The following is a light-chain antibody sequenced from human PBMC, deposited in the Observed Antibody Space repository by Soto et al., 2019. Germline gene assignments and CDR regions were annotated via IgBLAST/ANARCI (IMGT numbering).Light chain of an antibody. V-gene: IGKV3-15*01. CDR3: HHYNDWPPKQYT. CDR2: GAS. J-gene: IGKJ2*01. Sequence: EIVMTQSPATLSVSPGERATLPCRASQSVSSNLAWYQQKLGQAPRLIIYGASSRATGIPARFSGSGSGTEFTLTVSSLQSEDFAVYYCHHYNDWPPKQYTFGQGTKLEIK. CDR1: QSVSSN.